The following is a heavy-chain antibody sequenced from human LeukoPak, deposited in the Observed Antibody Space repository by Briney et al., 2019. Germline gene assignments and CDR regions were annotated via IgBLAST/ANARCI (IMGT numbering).Heavy chain of an antibody. CDR3: ARSGYDDYYYYYMDV. CDR2: ISAYNGNT. Sequence: ASVKVSCKASGYTFTSYGISWLRQAPGQGLEWMGWISAYNGNTNYAQKLQGRVTMTTDTSTSTAYMELRSLRSDDTAVYYCARSGYDDYYYYYMDVWGKGTTVTVSS. J-gene: IGHJ6*03. CDR1: GYTFTSYG. V-gene: IGHV1-18*01. D-gene: IGHD5-12*01.